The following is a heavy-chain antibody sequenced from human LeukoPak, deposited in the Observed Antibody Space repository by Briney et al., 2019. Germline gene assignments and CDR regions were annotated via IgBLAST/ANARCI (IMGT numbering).Heavy chain of an antibody. V-gene: IGHV4-59*01. D-gene: IGHD6-19*01. CDR1: GGSISSYY. J-gene: IGHJ6*03. CDR3: ARAGRGWSYYYYYMDV. Sequence: SETLSLTCTVSGGSISSYYWSWIRQPPGKGLEWIGYIYYSGSTNYNPSLKSRVTISVDTSKNQFSLKLSSVTAADTAVYYCARAGRGWSYYYYYMDVWGKGTTVTISS. CDR2: IYYSGST.